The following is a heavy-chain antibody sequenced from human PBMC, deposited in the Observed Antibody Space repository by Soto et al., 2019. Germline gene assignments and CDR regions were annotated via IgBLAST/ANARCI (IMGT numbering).Heavy chain of an antibody. CDR2: IKSKTDGGTT. CDR1: GFTFSNAW. CDR3: TTRSYSGYDFDAFDI. Sequence: GGSLRLSCAASGFTFSNAWMSWVRQAPGKGLEWGGRIKSKTDGGTTDYAAPVKGRFTISRDDSKNTLYLQMNSLKTDDTAVYYCTTRSYSGYDFDAFDIWGQGTMVTVSS. J-gene: IGHJ3*02. V-gene: IGHV3-15*01. D-gene: IGHD5-12*01.